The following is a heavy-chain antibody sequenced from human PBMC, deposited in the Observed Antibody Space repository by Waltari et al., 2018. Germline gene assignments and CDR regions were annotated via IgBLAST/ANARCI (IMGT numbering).Heavy chain of an antibody. J-gene: IGHJ5*02. D-gene: IGHD3-10*01. Sequence: QVQLQESGPGLVKPSETLSRTCAVSGYSISSGYYWGWIRQPPGKGLEWIGSIYHSGSTYYNPSLKSRVTISVDTSKNQFSLKLSSVTAADTAVYYCARRWFRELSRFDPWGQGTLVTVSS. CDR1: GYSISSGYY. V-gene: IGHV4-38-2*01. CDR2: IYHSGST. CDR3: ARRWFRELSRFDP.